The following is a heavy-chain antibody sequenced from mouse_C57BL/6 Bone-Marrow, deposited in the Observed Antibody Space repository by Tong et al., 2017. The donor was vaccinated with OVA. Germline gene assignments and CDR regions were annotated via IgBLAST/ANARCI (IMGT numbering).Heavy chain of an antibody. CDR3: ARSHMMVTTFYAMDY. CDR1: GYTFTSYY. V-gene: IGHV1S56*01. D-gene: IGHD2-3*01. Sequence: VQLQETKPELPKPGASARTSCKASGYTFTSYYIHWVKQRPGQGLEWIGWIYPGNVNTKYNEKFKGKATLTADKSSSTAYMQLSSLTSEDSAVYFCARSHMMVTTFYAMDYWGQGSSFSGAS. J-gene: IGHJ4*01. CDR2: IYPGNVNT.